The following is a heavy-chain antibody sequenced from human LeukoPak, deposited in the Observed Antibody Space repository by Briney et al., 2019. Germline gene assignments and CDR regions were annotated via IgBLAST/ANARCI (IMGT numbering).Heavy chain of an antibody. CDR1: GYTFTNYD. J-gene: IGHJ3*02. CDR2: MNPNSGNT. Sequence: ASVKVSCKASGYTFTNYDINWVRQATGQGLEWMGWMNPNSGNTNFAQKFQGRVTMTRNTSISTAYMELSSLRSDDTAVYYCARQSVITMVRGDDAFDIWGQGTMVTVSS. V-gene: IGHV1-8*01. D-gene: IGHD3-10*01. CDR3: ARQSVITMVRGDDAFDI.